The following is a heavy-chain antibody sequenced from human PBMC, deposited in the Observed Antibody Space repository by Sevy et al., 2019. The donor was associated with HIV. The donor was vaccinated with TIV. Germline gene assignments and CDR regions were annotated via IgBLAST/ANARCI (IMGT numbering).Heavy chain of an antibody. CDR2: ISGGGDGT. CDR1: GFTFNIYA. J-gene: IGHJ3*02. V-gene: IGHV3-23*01. CDR3: VREGDVAAAGPIDAFDI. D-gene: IGHD6-13*01. Sequence: GGSLRLSCAASGFTFNIYAMSWVRQAPGKGLEWLSAISGGGDGTYYADSVKGRFTISGDNAKNSLYLQMNSLRAEDTALYYCVREGDVAAAGPIDAFDIWGQGTMVTVSS.